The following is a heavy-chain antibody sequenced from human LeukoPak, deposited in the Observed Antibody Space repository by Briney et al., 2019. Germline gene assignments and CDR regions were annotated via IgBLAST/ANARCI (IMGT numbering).Heavy chain of an antibody. V-gene: IGHV3-15*01. J-gene: IGHJ4*02. CDR3: TSRLLWFGE. D-gene: IGHD3-10*01. Sequence: GGSLRLSCAASGFTYSNAWMSWVRQAPEKGLEWVGRIKSKTDGGTTAYAAPVKGRFTISRDDSKNTLYLQMNSLKTEDTAVYYCTSRLLWFGEGGQGTLVTVSS. CDR2: IKSKTDGGTT. CDR1: GFTYSNAW.